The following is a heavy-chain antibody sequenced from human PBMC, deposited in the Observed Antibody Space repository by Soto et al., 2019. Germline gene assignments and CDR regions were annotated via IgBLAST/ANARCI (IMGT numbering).Heavy chain of an antibody. CDR2: VVPVLNAP. J-gene: IGHJ6*02. V-gene: IGHV1-69*01. Sequence: QVQLVQSGAEVKKPGSSLNVSCKASGATFSNFAFSWGRQAPEQGLEWMGGVVPVLNAPNHAQKFQGRFSITPDGSTSPVYMDRRSLRSEDTAVYYCARHLSCRSTTCLKVGPNYYYGMDVWGQGTTVTVSS. D-gene: IGHD2-2*01. CDR1: GATFSNFA. CDR3: ARHLSCRSTTCLKVGPNYYYGMDV.